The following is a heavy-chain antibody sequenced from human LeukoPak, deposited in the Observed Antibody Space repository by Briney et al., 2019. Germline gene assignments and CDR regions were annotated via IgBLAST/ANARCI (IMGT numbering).Heavy chain of an antibody. Sequence: SETLSLTCTVSGGSISSYCWSWIRQPAGKGLEWIGRIYTSGSTNYNPSLKSRVTMSVDTSKNQFSLKLSSVTAADTAVYYCARTWVVQAAEYWYFDLWGRGTLVTVSS. CDR3: ARTWVVQAAEYWYFDL. CDR1: GGSISSYC. V-gene: IGHV4-4*07. J-gene: IGHJ2*01. CDR2: IYTSGST. D-gene: IGHD2-2*01.